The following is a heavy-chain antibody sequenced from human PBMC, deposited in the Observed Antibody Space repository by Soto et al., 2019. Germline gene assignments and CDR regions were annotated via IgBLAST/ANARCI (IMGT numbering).Heavy chain of an antibody. CDR3: ARRIVATEMFDY. CDR2: IYYAGST. J-gene: IGHJ4*02. V-gene: IGHV4-59*08. Sequence: PSETLSLTCTVSGGSISSYYWSWIRQPPGRGLEWIGFIYYAGSTKYNPSLNSRVTISVDTSKNQFSLTVTSVTAADTAVYYCARRIVATEMFDYWGQGTLVTVSS. CDR1: GGSISSYY. D-gene: IGHD5-12*01.